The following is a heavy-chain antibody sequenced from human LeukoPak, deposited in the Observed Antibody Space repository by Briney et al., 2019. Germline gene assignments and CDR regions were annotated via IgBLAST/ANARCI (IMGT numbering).Heavy chain of an antibody. Sequence: SVKVSGRVSGHTFSSYSTSWVRQAPGKARVGMGRIIPILGIANHAQKFGDRLPIPADNYTSTAYIAESSLSSGDAPVYYCARTTSGYDSPDNYYYGMDVWGQGNTVTVSS. CDR1: GHTFSSYS. CDR3: ARTTSGYDSPDNYYYGMDV. J-gene: IGHJ6*02. CDR2: IIPILGIA. V-gene: IGHV1-69*02. D-gene: IGHD5-12*01.